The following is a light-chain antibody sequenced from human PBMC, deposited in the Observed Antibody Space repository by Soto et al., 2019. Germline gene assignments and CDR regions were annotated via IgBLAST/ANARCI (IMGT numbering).Light chain of an antibody. Sequence: QSALTQPASVSGSPGQSITISCTGVGSDVGGYYLVSWYQHHSGKAPKLMIYEGSKRPSGVSNRFSGSKSDNTASLTISGLQAEDEADYYCCSYANTTTVFGGGTKVTVL. CDR2: EGS. V-gene: IGLV2-23*01. J-gene: IGLJ3*02. CDR3: CSYANTTTV. CDR1: GSDVGGYYL.